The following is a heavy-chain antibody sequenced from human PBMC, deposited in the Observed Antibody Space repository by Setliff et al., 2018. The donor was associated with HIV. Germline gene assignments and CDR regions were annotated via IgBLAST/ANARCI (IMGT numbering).Heavy chain of an antibody. CDR1: GFNVSHNY. J-gene: IGHJ5*02. CDR2: IYSDGRT. V-gene: IGHV3-53*01. D-gene: IGHD3-10*01. CDR3: ARGVKWLDP. Sequence: AGGSLRLSCAASGFNVSHNYMTWVRQAPGKGLEWVYIIYSDGRTYNADSVKGRFTISRDDSKNTVYPQMHSLRVEDTAVYYCARGVKWLDPWGQGTLVTVSS.